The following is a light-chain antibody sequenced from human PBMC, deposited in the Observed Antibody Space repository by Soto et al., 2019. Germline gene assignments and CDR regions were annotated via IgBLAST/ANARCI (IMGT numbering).Light chain of an antibody. J-gene: IGLJ1*01. CDR3: GSWDSSLSAYV. V-gene: IGLV1-51*01. CDR2: DDD. Sequence: VLTQPPSVSAAPGQKVTISCSGSSSNIGGNSVSWYQQLPGTAPKLLIYDDDKRPSGIPDRFSGSKSGTSATLGITGFQTGDEADYYCGSWDSSLSAYVFATGTKVTV. CDR1: SSNIGGNS.